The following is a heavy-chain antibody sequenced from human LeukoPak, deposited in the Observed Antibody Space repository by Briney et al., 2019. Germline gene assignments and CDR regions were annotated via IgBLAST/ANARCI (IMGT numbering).Heavy chain of an antibody. D-gene: IGHD6-13*01. V-gene: IGHV4-39*07. CDR1: VGSITSSSYY. CDR2: IYYSGST. Sequence: PSETLSLTCTVSVGSITSSSYYWGWIRQPPGKGLECIGNIYYSGSTYYNPSLKSRVTISVDTSKNQFSLKLSSATAADTAVYYCARLQHLVSYYFDYWGQGTLVTVSS. CDR3: ARLQHLVSYYFDY. J-gene: IGHJ4*02.